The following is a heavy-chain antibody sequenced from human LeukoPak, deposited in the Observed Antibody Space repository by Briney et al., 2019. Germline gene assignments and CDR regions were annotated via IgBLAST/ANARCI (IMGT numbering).Heavy chain of an antibody. Sequence: SQTLSLTCTVSGGSISSGGYYWSWIRQHPGKGLEWIGYIYYSGSTYYNPSLKSRVTISVDTSKNQFSLKLSSVTAADTAMYYCARVYCSGGSCRSRGYYYYGMDVWGQGTTVTVSS. D-gene: IGHD2-15*01. V-gene: IGHV4-31*03. CDR1: GGSISSGGYY. CDR2: IYYSGST. CDR3: ARVYCSGGSCRSRGYYYYGMDV. J-gene: IGHJ6*02.